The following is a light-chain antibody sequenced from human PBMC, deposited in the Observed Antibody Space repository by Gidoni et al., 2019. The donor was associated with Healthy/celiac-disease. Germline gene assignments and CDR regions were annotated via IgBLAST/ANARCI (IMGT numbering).Light chain of an antibody. CDR1: QSISSW. CDR2: DAS. V-gene: IGKV1-5*01. CDR3: QQYNSYPFT. Sequence: IQMTPSPSTLSSSVGDRATITCRASQSISSWLAWYQQKPGKAPKLLIYDASSLESGVPSRFSGSGSGTEFTLTISSLQPDDFATYYCQQYNSYPFTFGPGTKVDIK. J-gene: IGKJ3*01.